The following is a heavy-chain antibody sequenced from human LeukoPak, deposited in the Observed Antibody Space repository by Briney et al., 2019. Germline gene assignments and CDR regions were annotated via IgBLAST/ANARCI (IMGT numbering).Heavy chain of an antibody. CDR1: DYTFTSYG. D-gene: IGHD2-8*01. J-gene: IGHJ4*02. CDR2: ISTYNGNT. Sequence: ASVKVSCKASDYTFTSYGISWVRQAPGQGLEWMGWISTYNGNTNTAQKLQGRVTMTTDISTTTAYMELRSLRSDDTAVYYCARAKYGAGDYWGQGTLVTVSS. V-gene: IGHV1-18*01. CDR3: ARAKYGAGDY.